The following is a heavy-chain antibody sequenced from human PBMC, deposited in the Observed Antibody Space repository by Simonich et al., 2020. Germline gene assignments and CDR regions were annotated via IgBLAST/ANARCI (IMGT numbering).Heavy chain of an antibody. Sequence: QVQLVQSGAEVKKPGASVTVPCKASGYTFTSYGISWVRQAPVKGLEWMGRISAYKGNTNDAQKLQGRVTMTTDTSTSTAYMELRSLRSDDTAVYYCARSTTGTTAFDIWGQGTMVTVSS. CDR3: ARSTTGTTAFDI. CDR1: GYTFTSYG. V-gene: IGHV1-18*01. CDR2: ISAYKGNT. J-gene: IGHJ3*02. D-gene: IGHD1-1*01.